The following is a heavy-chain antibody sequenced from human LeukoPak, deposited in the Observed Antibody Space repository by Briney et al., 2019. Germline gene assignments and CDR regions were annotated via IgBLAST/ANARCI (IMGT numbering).Heavy chain of an antibody. CDR2: INVYNGNT. V-gene: IGHV1-18*01. J-gene: IGHJ3*02. CDR3: ARSLQGDHFDI. Sequence: ASAKVSCKASGYSFTTYGITWVRQAPGQGLEWMGWINVYNGNTNYAQKIQGRVTMTADTSTTTAYMELRSLRSDDTAVYFCARSLQGDHFDIWGQGTMVTVSS. D-gene: IGHD2-21*01. CDR1: GYSFTTYG.